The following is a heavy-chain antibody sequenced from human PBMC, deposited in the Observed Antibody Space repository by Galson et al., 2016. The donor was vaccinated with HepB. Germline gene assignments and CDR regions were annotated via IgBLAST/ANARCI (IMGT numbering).Heavy chain of an antibody. J-gene: IGHJ5*02. D-gene: IGHD3-16*01. CDR1: GGSFSGYY. CDR2: IDHSGST. V-gene: IGHV4-34*01. CDR3: ARGLLGGGAT. Sequence: SETLSLTCAVFGGSFSGYYWSWIRQPPGKGLEWIGEIDHSGSTNYNPSLKSRVTISLDTSMNQFSLQLSSVTAADTAVYYCARGLLGGGATWCQGTLVTVSS.